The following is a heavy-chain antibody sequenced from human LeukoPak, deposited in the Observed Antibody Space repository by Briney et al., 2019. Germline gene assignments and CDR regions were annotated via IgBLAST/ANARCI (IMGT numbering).Heavy chain of an antibody. D-gene: IGHD2-2*01. CDR1: GYTFTSYY. J-gene: IGHJ3*02. CDR2: INPSGGST. Sequence: ASVKVSCKASGYTFTSYYMHWVRQAPGQGLEWKGIINPSGGSTSYAQKFQGRVTMTRDTSTSTVYMELSSLRSEDTAVYYCARPGYHDDAFDIWGQGTMVTVSS. V-gene: IGHV1-46*01. CDR3: ARPGYHDDAFDI.